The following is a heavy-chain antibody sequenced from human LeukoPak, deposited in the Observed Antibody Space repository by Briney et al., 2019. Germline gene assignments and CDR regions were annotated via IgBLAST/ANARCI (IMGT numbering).Heavy chain of an antibody. CDR3: ARRSGVAVAGAFDY. CDR2: ISGSGDST. CDR1: GFTFSNYA. J-gene: IGHJ4*02. Sequence: GALRLSCAASGFTFSNYAMRWVRQAPGKGLEWVSGISGSGDSTYYADSVKGRFTISRDNSKNTLYLQMNSLRAEDTAVYFCARRSGVAVAGAFDYWGQGTLVTVSS. V-gene: IGHV3-23*01. D-gene: IGHD6-19*01.